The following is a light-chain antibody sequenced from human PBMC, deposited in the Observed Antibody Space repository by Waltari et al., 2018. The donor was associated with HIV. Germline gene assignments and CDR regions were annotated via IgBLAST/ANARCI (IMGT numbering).Light chain of an antibody. J-gene: IGKJ1*01. CDR3: QQYYITPWT. V-gene: IGKV4-1*01. CDR1: QSILYTSNNQNY. CDR2: WAS. Sequence: DIVMAQSPDSLAVSLGERATINCKSSQSILYTSNNQNYLAWYQQKPGQPPKLLIYWASSRESGVPDRFSGSGSGTEFTLTINSLQAEDVAVYYCQQYYITPWTFGQGTKVEIK.